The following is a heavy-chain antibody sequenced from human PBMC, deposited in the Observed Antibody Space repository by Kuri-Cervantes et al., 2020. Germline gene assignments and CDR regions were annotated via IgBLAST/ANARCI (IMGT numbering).Heavy chain of an antibody. D-gene: IGHD3-10*01. V-gene: IGHV3-7*03. CDR2: IKQDGSEK. CDR1: GFTFSSYG. J-gene: IGHJ4*02. CDR3: AKEASYYGSGSYPDY. Sequence: GGSLRLSCAASGFTFSSYGMHWVRQAPGKGLEWVANIKQDGSEKYYVDSVKGRFTISRDNAKNSLYLQMNSLRAEDTAVYYCAKEASYYGSGSYPDYWGQGTLVTVSS.